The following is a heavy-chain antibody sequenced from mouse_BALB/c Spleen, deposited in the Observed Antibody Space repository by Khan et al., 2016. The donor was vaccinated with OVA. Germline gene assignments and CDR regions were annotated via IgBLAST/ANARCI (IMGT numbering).Heavy chain of an antibody. J-gene: IGHJ3*01. V-gene: IGHV5-6*01. CDR2: ISSGSDYT. D-gene: IGHD2-14*01. Sequence: EVQLVESGADLVKPGGSLKLSCAASGFTFSSYSMSWFLQTSAKSLVWFASISSGSDYTYYPDCLKGRFTISRDKSKNTFYLQMSVLKSEDTAMYYCAEHLTGYFAYWGQGTLVTVSA. CDR1: GFTFSSYS. CDR3: AEHLTGYFAY.